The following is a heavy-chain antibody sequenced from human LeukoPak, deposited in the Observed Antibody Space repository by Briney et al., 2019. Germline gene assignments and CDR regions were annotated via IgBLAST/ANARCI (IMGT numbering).Heavy chain of an antibody. J-gene: IGHJ4*02. CDR3: ASAPSGFAGELSS. D-gene: IGHD3-16*02. Sequence: SVKVSCKASRGPFNKYAIKWVRQAPGQGFEWMGGIIPPFGTENYPQKFQGRVTITTDEVTNTAYMELRSLRSDDTAVYYCASAPSGFAGELSSWGQGTLVTVSS. CDR1: RGPFNKYA. V-gene: IGHV1-69*05. CDR2: IIPPFGTE.